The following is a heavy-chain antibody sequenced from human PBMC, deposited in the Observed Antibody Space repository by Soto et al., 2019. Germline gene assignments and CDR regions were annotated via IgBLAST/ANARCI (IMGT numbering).Heavy chain of an antibody. CDR2: INWDGSNT. D-gene: IGHD2-15*01. CDR3: AKDFGDIVVVVLAPYGMDV. CDR1: GFNFDDYS. Sequence: GGSLRLSCAASGFNFDDYSMHWVRQAPGKGLEWVSLINWDGSNTYYADSVKGRFTISRDNSKNTLYLQMNSLRAEDTAVYFCAKDFGDIVVVVLAPYGMDVWGLGTTVTVSS. V-gene: IGHV3-43*01. J-gene: IGHJ6*02.